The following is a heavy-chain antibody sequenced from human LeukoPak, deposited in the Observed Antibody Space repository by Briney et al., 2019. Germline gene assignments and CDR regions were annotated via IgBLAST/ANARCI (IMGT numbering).Heavy chain of an antibody. CDR2: INPTGGST. CDR1: GYTFTSYY. CDR3: ARGTVAGTLEPHFDY. Sequence: ASVKVSCKASGYTFTSYYVHWVRQAPGQGLEWMGIINPTGGSTTYAQNFQGRVTVTRDMSTSTVYMELSSLRSEDTAVYYCARGTVAGTLEPHFDYWGQGTLVTVSS. J-gene: IGHJ4*02. D-gene: IGHD6-19*01. V-gene: IGHV1-46*01.